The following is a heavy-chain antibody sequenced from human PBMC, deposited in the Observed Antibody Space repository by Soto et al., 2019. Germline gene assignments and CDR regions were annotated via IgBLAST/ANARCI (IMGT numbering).Heavy chain of an antibody. D-gene: IGHD4-17*01. CDR1: GYTFTGYY. J-gene: IGHJ5*02. CDR2: INPNSGGT. Sequence: DAVQVSCKASGYTFTGYYMHWVRQAPGQGLEWMGWINPNSGGTNYAQKFQGWVTMTRDTSISTAYMELSRLRSDDTAVYYCARARPPHGDYFIFAPWGQGTLVTVS. V-gene: IGHV1-2*04. CDR3: ARARPPHGDYFIFAP.